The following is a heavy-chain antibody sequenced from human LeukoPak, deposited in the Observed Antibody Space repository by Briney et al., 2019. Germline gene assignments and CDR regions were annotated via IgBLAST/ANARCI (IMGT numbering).Heavy chain of an antibody. CDR3: ARGVVRYFDY. D-gene: IGHD3-9*01. V-gene: IGHV3-21*01. J-gene: IGHJ4*02. Sequence: GGSLRLSCAASGFTVSSNYMSWVRQAPGKGLEWVSSISSSSSYIYYADSVKGRFTISRDNAKNSLYLQMNSLRAEDTAVYYCARGVVRYFDYWGQGALVTVSS. CDR1: GFTVSSNY. CDR2: ISSSSSYI.